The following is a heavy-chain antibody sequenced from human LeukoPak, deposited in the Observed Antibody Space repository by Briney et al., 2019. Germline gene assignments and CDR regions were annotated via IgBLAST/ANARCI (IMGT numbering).Heavy chain of an antibody. CDR2: IYYSGST. J-gene: IGHJ6*02. Sequence: SETLSLTCTVSGGSISSYYWSWIRQPPGKGLEWIGYIYYSGSTNYNPSLKSRVTISVDTSKNQFSPKLSSVTAADTAVYYCAREDYYYYGMDVWGQGTLVTVSS. CDR3: AREDYYYYGMDV. V-gene: IGHV4-59*01. CDR1: GGSISSYY.